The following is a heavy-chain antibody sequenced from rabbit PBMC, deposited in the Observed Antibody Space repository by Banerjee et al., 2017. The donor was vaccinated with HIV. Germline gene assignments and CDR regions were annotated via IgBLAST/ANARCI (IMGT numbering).Heavy chain of an antibody. CDR1: GFSFSSSYY. CDR3: ARASNAGAGYAA. Sequence: QSLEESGGDLVKPGASLTLTCTASGFSFSSSYYMCWVRQAPGKGLEWIACIYTGSSGSTYYASWAKGRFTISKTSSTTVTLQMTSLTAADTATYFCARASNAGAGYAAWGQGTLVTVS. V-gene: IGHV1S40*01. CDR2: IYTGSSGST. J-gene: IGHJ3*01. D-gene: IGHD6-1*01.